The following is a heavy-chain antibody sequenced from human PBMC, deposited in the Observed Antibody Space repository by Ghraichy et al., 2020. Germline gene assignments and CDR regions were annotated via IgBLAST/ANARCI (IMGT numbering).Heavy chain of an antibody. Sequence: GESLNISCAASGFTFSNYAMTWVRQAPGKGLEWVSAIGGGGGDTYYADSAKGRFTISRDNSRNTLYLQMKSLRAEDTAVYYCVKEAYSGYWYYFDYWGQGTPVTVSS. CDR3: VKEAYSGYWYYFDY. CDR2: IGGGGGDT. D-gene: IGHD5-12*01. CDR1: GFTFSNYA. V-gene: IGHV3-23*01. J-gene: IGHJ4*02.